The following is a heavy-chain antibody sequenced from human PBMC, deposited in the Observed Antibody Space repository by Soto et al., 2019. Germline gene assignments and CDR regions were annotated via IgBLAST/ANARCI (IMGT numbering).Heavy chain of an antibody. D-gene: IGHD6-25*01. CDR2: IYYSGST. V-gene: IGHV4-39*01. Sequence: PSETLSLTCTVSGGSISSSNYYWGWIRQPPGKGLEWIGSIYYSGSTYYNPSLKSRVTISVDTSKNQFSLKLSSVTAADTAVYYCERQIAANYYYYGMDVWGQGTTVTVSS. CDR1: GGSISSSNYY. J-gene: IGHJ6*02. CDR3: ERQIAANYYYYGMDV.